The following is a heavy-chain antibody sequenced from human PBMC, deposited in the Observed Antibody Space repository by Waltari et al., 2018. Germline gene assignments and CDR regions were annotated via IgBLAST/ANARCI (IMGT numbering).Heavy chain of an antibody. J-gene: IGHJ3*01. Sequence: QVQLQESGPGLVKPSETLSLTCTVSGGSISTYYWSWIRQSAGKGLDWIGRIHASGNTNYNPSLKSRVNMSVDTSKKQFSLNLKSVTAADTAVYYCARSRGRHDVLTGPPVGGDFDLWGQGTKVTVSS. D-gene: IGHD3-9*01. CDR3: ARSRGRHDVLTGPPVGGDFDL. CDR2: IHASGNT. V-gene: IGHV4-4*07. CDR1: GGSISTYY.